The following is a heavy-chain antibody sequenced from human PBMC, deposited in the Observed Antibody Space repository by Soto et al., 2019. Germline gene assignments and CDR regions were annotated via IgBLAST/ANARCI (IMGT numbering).Heavy chain of an antibody. V-gene: IGHV1-18*01. CDR2: ISPYNGKA. Sequence: ASVKVSCKVSGYSFTDYGFSWVRRAPGQGLEWLGWISPYNGKAFYVKNFQDRLTMTTDTSTSTVYMDLSRLTSDDTAVYYCARSKGYSNNNLYYFVYWGQGTLVTVYS. J-gene: IGHJ4*02. CDR3: ARSKGYSNNNLYYFVY. CDR1: GYSFTDYG. D-gene: IGHD2-15*01.